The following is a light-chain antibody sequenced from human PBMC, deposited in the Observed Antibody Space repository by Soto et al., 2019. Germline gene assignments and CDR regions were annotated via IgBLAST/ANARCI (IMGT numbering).Light chain of an antibody. CDR2: DVG. V-gene: IGLV2-11*01. CDR1: SSDVGGYNY. Sequence: QSVLTQPRSVSGSPGQSVTISCTGTSSDVGGYNYVSWYQQYSGKAPEVMIYDVGKRPSGVPDRFSGSKSGTTASLTISGLQAEDEADYYCSSYTSSSSYVFGTRTKVTVL. CDR3: SSYTSSSSYV. J-gene: IGLJ1*01.